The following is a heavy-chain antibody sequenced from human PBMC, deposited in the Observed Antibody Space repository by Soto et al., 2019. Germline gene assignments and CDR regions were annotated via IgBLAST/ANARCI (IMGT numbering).Heavy chain of an antibody. D-gene: IGHD3-22*01. CDR1: GYTFTGYY. CDR3: ARDRLERYYYSSGDWYFDL. V-gene: IGHV1-2*04. Sequence: QVQLVQSGAEVKKPGASVKVSCKASGYTFTGYYMHWVRQAPGQGLEWMGWINPNSGGTNYAQKFQGWVPMTRDKSISTAYMELSRLRSDDTAVYYCARDRLERYYYSSGDWYFDLWGRGTLVTVSS. CDR2: INPNSGGT. J-gene: IGHJ2*01.